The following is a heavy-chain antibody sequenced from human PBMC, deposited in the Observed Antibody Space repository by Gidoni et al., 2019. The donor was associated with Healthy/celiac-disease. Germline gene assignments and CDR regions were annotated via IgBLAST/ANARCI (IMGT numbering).Heavy chain of an antibody. D-gene: IGHD3-10*01. J-gene: IGHJ3*02. Sequence: QVQLVESGGGVVQPGRPLRLSCAASGFTFSSYGMHWVRQAPGKGLEWVAVISYDGSNKYYADSVKGRFTISRDNSKNTLYLQMNSLRAEDTAVYYCAVWFRGSDAFDIWGQGTMVTVSS. CDR2: ISYDGSNK. V-gene: IGHV3-30*03. CDR3: AVWFRGSDAFDI. CDR1: GFTFSSYG.